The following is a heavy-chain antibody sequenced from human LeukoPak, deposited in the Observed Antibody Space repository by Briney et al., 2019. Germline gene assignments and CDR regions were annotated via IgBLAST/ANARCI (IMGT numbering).Heavy chain of an antibody. CDR3: ARRLRLDY. CDR2: ISYSGTT. J-gene: IGHJ4*02. Sequence: SETLSLTCTVSGGSISSYYWSWIRQPPGKGLEWIGYISYSGTTNYNPSLKSRVTISVAPSKNQFSLKLRSVTAADTAVYYCARRLRLDYWGQGTLVTVSS. CDR1: GGSISSYY. V-gene: IGHV4-59*08.